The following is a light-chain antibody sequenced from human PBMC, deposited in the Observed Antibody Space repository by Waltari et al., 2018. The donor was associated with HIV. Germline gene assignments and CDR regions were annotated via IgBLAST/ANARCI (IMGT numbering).Light chain of an antibody. CDR2: EGN. CDR1: TSDVATYNY. CDR3: SSYGGNNIYV. V-gene: IGLV2-8*01. J-gene: IGLJ1*01. Sequence: QSALTQPPSASGSPGQSVTISCIGTTSDVATYNYVSWYQHHPGRAPKLMTVEGNQRDSGVPDRFAAARSGNTANLTVSGLQPEDEADYYCSSYGGNNIYVFGTGTKVTVL.